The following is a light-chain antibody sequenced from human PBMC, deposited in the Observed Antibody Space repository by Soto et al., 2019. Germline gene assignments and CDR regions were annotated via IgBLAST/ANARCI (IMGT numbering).Light chain of an antibody. Sequence: QSALTQPASVSGSPGQSITISCTGTSDDVGGYNYVSWYQQHPGKAPKLMIYEVNTRPSGVSNRFSGSKSGNTASLTISGLQAEDEAEYYCSSYTSSSALGFGGGTQLTVL. J-gene: IGLJ2*01. V-gene: IGLV2-14*01. CDR2: EVN. CDR1: SDDVGGYNY. CDR3: SSYTSSSALG.